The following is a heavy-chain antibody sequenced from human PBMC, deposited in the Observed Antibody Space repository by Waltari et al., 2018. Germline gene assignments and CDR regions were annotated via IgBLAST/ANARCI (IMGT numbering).Heavy chain of an antibody. Sequence: AQLEQSGAELKMPGASVKVSCKSSGYHFSNYGLPWVRQSPGQGLEWMGWISPYNYEPQYTQKLQGRFTMTTDTLLNTAYMELRSLTSDDTAVYYCVRDRDPANPTPTNNFFDPWGQGTLVTVSA. CDR2: ISPYNYEP. CDR3: VRDRDPANPTPTNNFFDP. CDR1: GYHFSNYG. J-gene: IGHJ5*02. D-gene: IGHD2-15*01. V-gene: IGHV1-18*01.